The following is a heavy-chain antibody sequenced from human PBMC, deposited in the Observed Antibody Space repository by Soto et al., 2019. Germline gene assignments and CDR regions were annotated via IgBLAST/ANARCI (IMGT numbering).Heavy chain of an antibody. J-gene: IGHJ4*02. V-gene: IGHV3-30-3*01. CDR1: GFTFSGYA. D-gene: IGHD3-22*01. Sequence: GGSLRLSCAASGFTFSGYAMHWVRQAPGKGLERVALISYDGSNKYYADSVKGRFTISRENSKNTLYLQMNSLRTEDTAVYYCARDRDYYDSSGPPRYFDYWGQGTLVTVSS. CDR2: ISYDGSNK. CDR3: ARDRDYYDSSGPPRYFDY.